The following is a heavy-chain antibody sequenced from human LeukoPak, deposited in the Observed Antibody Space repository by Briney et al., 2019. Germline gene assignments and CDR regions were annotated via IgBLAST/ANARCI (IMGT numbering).Heavy chain of an antibody. CDR1: GGSISSGDYY. J-gene: IGHJ4*02. D-gene: IGHD4-17*01. V-gene: IGHV4-30-4*08. Sequence: SQTLSLTCTVSGGSISSGDYYWSWIRQPPGKGLEWIGYIYYSGSTYYNPSLKSRVTISVDTSENQFSLKLSSVTAADTAVYHCARETTVTIDYWGQGTLVTVSS. CDR2: IYYSGST. CDR3: ARETTVTIDY.